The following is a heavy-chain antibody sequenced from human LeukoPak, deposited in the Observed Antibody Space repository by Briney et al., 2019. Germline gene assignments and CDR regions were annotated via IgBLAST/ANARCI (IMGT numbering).Heavy chain of an antibody. D-gene: IGHD2-21*01. CDR1: GFTFSDHY. J-gene: IGHJ6*01. CDR2: IRNKANSYTT. CDR3: ARGHLASSRYGMDV. V-gene: IGHV3-72*01. Sequence: GGSVPLFCAASGFTFSDHYMDWVRQAPGKGLEWVGRIRNKANSYTTEYAAPVKGRFTISRDDSKNSLYLQMNSLKTEDTAVYYCARGHLASSRYGMDVWGQGGSVSASS.